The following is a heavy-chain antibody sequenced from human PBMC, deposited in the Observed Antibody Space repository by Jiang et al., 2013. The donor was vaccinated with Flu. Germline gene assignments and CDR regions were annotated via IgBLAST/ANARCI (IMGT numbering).Heavy chain of an antibody. CDR1: GYTFTNYD. D-gene: IGHD3-3*01. Sequence: LVESGAEVKKPGASVKVSCKASGYTFTNYDINWVRQATGQGLEWMGWMNPNSGNTVYAQKFQGRITMTRNTSISTAYMELSSLIYEDTAVYYCARLEKDYWGQGTLVTVSS. J-gene: IGHJ4*02. CDR2: MNPNSGNT. V-gene: IGHV1-8*01. CDR3: ARLEKDY.